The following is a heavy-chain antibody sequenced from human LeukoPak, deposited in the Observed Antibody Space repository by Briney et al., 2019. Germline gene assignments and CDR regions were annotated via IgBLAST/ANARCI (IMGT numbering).Heavy chain of an antibody. V-gene: IGHV3-23*01. J-gene: IGHJ3*02. Sequence: GGSLRLSCAASGFTFSSYAMSWVRQAPGKGLEWVSAISGSGGSTYYADSVKGRFTISRDNSKNTLYLQMNSLRAEDTAVYYCAKVNYYDSSGYYLGGSDAFGIWGQGTMVTVSS. CDR3: AKVNYYDSSGYYLGGSDAFGI. CDR1: GFTFSSYA. D-gene: IGHD3-22*01. CDR2: ISGSGGST.